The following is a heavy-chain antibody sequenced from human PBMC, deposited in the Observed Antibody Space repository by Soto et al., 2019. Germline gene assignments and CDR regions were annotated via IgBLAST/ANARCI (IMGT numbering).Heavy chain of an antibody. CDR3: ARVGSSGWSPDY. V-gene: IGHV4-59*11. D-gene: IGHD6-19*01. Sequence: SETLSLTCTVSGGSISGHYWIWIRQSPGKGLEWIGYIFYTGSTNYNPSLKSRVTLSVDTSKNQFSLRLSSVAAADTAVYYCARVGSSGWSPDYWGQGTLVTVSS. CDR1: GGSISGHY. CDR2: IFYTGST. J-gene: IGHJ4*02.